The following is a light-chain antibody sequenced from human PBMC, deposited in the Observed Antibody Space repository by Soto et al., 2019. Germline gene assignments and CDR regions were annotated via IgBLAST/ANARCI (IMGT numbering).Light chain of an antibody. V-gene: IGKV3-20*01. CDR2: GAS. CDR1: QSVSRNY. CDR3: QQYGSPPRFT. J-gene: IGKJ4*01. Sequence: DIVLTHSPGTLSLSPGERATLSCRATQSVSRNYLAWYQQKPGQAPRLLISGASSRATGIPDRFSGSGSGTAFTLTIGRLEPEDFAGYYCQQYGSPPRFTVGGGPKGDIK.